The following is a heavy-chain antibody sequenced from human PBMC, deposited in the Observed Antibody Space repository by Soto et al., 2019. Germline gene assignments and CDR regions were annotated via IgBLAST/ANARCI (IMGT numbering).Heavy chain of an antibody. CDR1: GYIFTSYG. D-gene: IGHD3-22*01. V-gene: IGHV1-18*01. CDR3: ARDREYYDSSGYDNYFDF. Sequence: QVQLVQSGAEVKKPGASVKVSCKASGYIFTSYGMSWVRQAPGQGLEGMGWISTYNGNTNYAQKLQGKVTMTTDTSTSTAYIELRSLRSDDTAVYYCARDREYYDSSGYDNYFDFWGQGTLVTVSS. CDR2: ISTYNGNT. J-gene: IGHJ4*02.